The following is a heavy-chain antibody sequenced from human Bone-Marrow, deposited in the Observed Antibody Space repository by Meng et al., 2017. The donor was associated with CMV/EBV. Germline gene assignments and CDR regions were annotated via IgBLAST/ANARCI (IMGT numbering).Heavy chain of an antibody. CDR1: GFTFSSYW. D-gene: IGHD2-2*01. CDR2: INQEGSEK. V-gene: IGHV3-7*01. J-gene: IGHJ4*02. CDR3: ARVVPAAIGGWY. Sequence: GESLKISCAASGFTFSSYWMSWIRQAPGKGLEWVASINQEGSEKRYVDSLKGRFTISRDNAKNSLYLQMNSLRAEDTAVYYCARVVPAAIGGWYWGQGTLVTGSS.